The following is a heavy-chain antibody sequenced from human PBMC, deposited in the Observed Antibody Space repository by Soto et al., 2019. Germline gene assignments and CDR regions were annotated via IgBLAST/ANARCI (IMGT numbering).Heavy chain of an antibody. CDR1: GDTFTDYY. CDR3: ARGEHVVVVTAALDY. CDR2: VNPSGGHT. J-gene: IGHJ4*02. V-gene: IGHV1-46*01. Sequence: QVQLMQSGAEVKKPGASVKVSCKASGDTFTDYYIHWVRQAPGQGLEWMETVNPSGGHTTYAQHSLDRVTITGEATTTTHKTELTSLTSDGTAISYGARGEHVVVVTAALDYWGQGTLVTVSS. D-gene: IGHD2-21*02.